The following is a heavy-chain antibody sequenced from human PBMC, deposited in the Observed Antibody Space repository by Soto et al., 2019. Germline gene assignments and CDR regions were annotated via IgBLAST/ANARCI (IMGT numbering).Heavy chain of an antibody. J-gene: IGHJ4*02. CDR3: ARGNGIAVADCAPFDY. Sequence: EVQLVESGGGLIQPGGSLRLSCAASGFTVSSNYMSWVRQAPGKGLEWVSVIYSGGSTYYADSVKGRFTISRDNSKNTMYLQMNSRRAEDTAVYYWARGNGIAVADCAPFDYWGQGTLVTVSS. CDR1: GFTVSSNY. D-gene: IGHD6-19*01. V-gene: IGHV3-53*01. CDR2: IYSGGST.